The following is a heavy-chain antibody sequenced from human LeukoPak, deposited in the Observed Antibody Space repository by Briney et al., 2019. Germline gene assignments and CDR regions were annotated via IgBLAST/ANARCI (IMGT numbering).Heavy chain of an antibody. Sequence: PGGSLRLSCATSGFTFSAYSMNWVRQAPGKGLEWVSSISGSSIYINYADSVKGRFTISRDNAKNSLYLQMNSLRAEDTAVYYCARVGYDFWSGYSDAFDIWGQGTMVTVSS. D-gene: IGHD3-3*01. CDR2: ISGSSIYI. V-gene: IGHV3-21*01. CDR3: ARVGYDFWSGYSDAFDI. J-gene: IGHJ3*02. CDR1: GFTFSAYS.